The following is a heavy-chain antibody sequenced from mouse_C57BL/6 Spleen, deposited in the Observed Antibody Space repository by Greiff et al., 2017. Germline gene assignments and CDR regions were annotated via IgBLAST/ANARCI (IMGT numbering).Heavy chain of an antibody. J-gene: IGHJ3*01. CDR1: GFNIKNTY. Sequence: EMQLQQSVAELVRPGASVKLSCTASGFNIKNTYMHWVKQRPEQGLEWIGRSDPANGNSKDAPKFQGKATITADTSPNTAYLQLSSLTSEDTAIYYCARKDYYGGFAYWGQGTLVTVSA. V-gene: IGHV14-3*01. CDR3: ARKDYYGGFAY. CDR2: SDPANGNS. D-gene: IGHD1-1*01.